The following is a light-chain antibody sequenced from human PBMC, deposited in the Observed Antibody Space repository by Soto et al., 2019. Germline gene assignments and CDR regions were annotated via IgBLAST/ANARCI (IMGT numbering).Light chain of an antibody. CDR3: QTWGTGIWV. J-gene: IGLJ3*02. Sequence: QLVLTQSPSASASLGASVKLTCTLSSGHSSYAIAWHQQQPEKGPRYLMKLSNDGSHSKGDGIPDRFSGSSSGAERYLTISSLQSEDEADYYCQTWGTGIWVFGGGTKLTAL. V-gene: IGLV4-69*01. CDR2: LSNDGSH. CDR1: SGHSSYA.